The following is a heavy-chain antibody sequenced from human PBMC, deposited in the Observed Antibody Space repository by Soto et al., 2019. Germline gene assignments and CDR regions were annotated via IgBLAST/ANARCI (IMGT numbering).Heavy chain of an antibody. J-gene: IGHJ6*02. CDR1: GYTFTSYG. CDR3: ARDYIVLVPAATYYYYGMDV. Sequence: ASVKVSCKASGYTFTSYGISWVRQAPGQGLEWMGWISAYNGNTNYAQKLQGRVTMTTDTSTSTAYMELRSLRSDDTAVYYCARDYIVLVPAATYYYYGMDVWGQGTTVTVSS. CDR2: ISAYNGNT. V-gene: IGHV1-18*01. D-gene: IGHD2-2*01.